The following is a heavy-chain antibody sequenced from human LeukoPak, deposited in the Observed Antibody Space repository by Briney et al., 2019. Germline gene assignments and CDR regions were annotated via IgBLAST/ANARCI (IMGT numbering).Heavy chain of an antibody. D-gene: IGHD3-10*02. CDR2: ISSSGSTI. J-gene: IGHJ6*04. V-gene: IGHV3-48*03. Sequence: GGSLRLSCAASGFAFSSYEMNWVRQAPGEGLEWVSYISSSGSTIYYADSVKGRFTISRDNAKNSLYLQMNSLRAEDTAVYYCAELGITMIGGVWGKGTTVTISS. CDR3: AELGITMIGGV. CDR1: GFAFSSYE.